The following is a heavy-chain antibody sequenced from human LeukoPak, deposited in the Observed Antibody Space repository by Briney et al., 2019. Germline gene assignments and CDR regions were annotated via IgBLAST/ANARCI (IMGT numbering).Heavy chain of an antibody. CDR1: GGSISSYY. Sequence: KTSETLSLTCTVSGGSISSYYWSWIRQPPGKGLEWIGYIFSSGSTNYNPSLKSRVTISVDTSKNQFSLKLSSVTAADTAVYYCARAYYYDSSGYYGGIDYWGQGTLVTVSS. CDR2: IFSSGST. CDR3: ARAYYYDSSGYYGGIDY. D-gene: IGHD3-22*01. V-gene: IGHV4-59*01. J-gene: IGHJ4*02.